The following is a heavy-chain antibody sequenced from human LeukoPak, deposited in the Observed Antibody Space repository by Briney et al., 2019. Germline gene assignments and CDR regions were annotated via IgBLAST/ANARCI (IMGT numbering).Heavy chain of an antibody. CDR3: ARDRTGDNWFDP. D-gene: IGHD3/OR15-3a*01. Sequence: PSETLSLTCTVSGDSISSYYWSWIRQPPGKGLELIGYIYYSGSTNYNPSLKSRVTMSVDTSKNQFSLKLSSVTAADTAVYYCARDRTGDNWFDPWGQGTLVTVSS. J-gene: IGHJ5*02. CDR2: IYYSGST. CDR1: GDSISSYY. V-gene: IGHV4-59*01.